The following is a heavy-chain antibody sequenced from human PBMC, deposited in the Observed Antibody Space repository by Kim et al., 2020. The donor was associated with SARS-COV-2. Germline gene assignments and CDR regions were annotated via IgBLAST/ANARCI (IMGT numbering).Heavy chain of an antibody. D-gene: IGHD6-19*01. Sequence: KFQGRVTITADESTSTAYMELSSLRSEDTAVYYCARGGYSGWYQSYYFDYWGQGTLVTVSS. J-gene: IGHJ4*02. CDR3: ARGGYSGWYQSYYFDY. V-gene: IGHV1-69*01.